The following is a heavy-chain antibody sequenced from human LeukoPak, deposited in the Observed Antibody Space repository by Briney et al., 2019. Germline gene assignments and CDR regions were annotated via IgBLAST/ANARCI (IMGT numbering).Heavy chain of an antibody. Sequence: SVKVSCKASGGTFSSYAISWVRQAPGQGLEWMGGIIPIFGTANYAQKFQGRVTITADESTSTAYMELSSLRSEDTAVCYCARETVVPAANGWFDPWGQGTLVTVSS. D-gene: IGHD2-2*01. J-gene: IGHJ5*02. V-gene: IGHV1-69*01. CDR2: IIPIFGTA. CDR3: ARETVVPAANGWFDP. CDR1: GGTFSSYA.